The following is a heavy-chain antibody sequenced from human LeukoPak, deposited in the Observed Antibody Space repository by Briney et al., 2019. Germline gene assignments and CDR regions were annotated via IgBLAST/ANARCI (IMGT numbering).Heavy chain of an antibody. V-gene: IGHV3-21*01. CDR2: ISSSSNYI. CDR3: ARDPTPRYCSGGSCYTHYGMDV. CDR1: GFTFSSYT. Sequence: PGGSLRLSCAASGFTFSSYTMNWVRQAPGKGLEWISSISSSSNYIYYADSVKGRLTISGDNAKNSLYLQMNSLRAEDTAVYYCARDPTPRYCSGGSCYTHYGMDVWGQGTTVTVSS. D-gene: IGHD2-15*01. J-gene: IGHJ6*02.